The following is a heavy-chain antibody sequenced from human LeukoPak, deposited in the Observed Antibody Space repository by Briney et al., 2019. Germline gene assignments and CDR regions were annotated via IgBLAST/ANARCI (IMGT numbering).Heavy chain of an antibody. J-gene: IGHJ3*02. CDR1: AYSFTSYW. V-gene: IGHV5-51*01. D-gene: IGHD3-10*01. CDR3: ARTAMFRGVISAFDI. Sequence: ESLMIFCRASAYSFTSYWFGCVRRLPAKKLLWRGVIFHGDCGTRYYPSFQGQVTISADKSTNTAYLQRSTLKASDTAMYYCARTAMFRGVISAFDIWGQGTMVTVSS. CDR2: IFHGDCGT.